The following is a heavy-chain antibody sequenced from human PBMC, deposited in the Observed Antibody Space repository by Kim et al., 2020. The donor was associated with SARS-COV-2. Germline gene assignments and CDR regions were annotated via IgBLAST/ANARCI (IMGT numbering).Heavy chain of an antibody. CDR2: IYYSGST. CDR1: GGSISSSSYY. Sequence: SETLSLTCTVSGGSISSSSYYWGWICQPPGKGLEWIGRIYYSGSTYYNPSLKSRVTISVDTSKNQFSLKLSSVTAADAAVEYCARLTRTYYDILTGYSYGRDVWGQGTTVTVSS. CDR3: ARLTRTYYDILTGYSYGRDV. D-gene: IGHD3-9*01. V-gene: IGHV4-39*01. J-gene: IGHJ6*02.